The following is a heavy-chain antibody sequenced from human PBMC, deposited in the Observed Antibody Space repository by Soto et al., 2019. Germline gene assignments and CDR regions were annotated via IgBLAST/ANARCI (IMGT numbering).Heavy chain of an antibody. CDR2: IRSKANSYAT. J-gene: IGHJ2*01. D-gene: IGHD2-21*02. CDR3: TRHRVLAYCGGDCSSGDWYFDL. Sequence: GGSLRLSCAASGFTFSVSAMHWVRQASGKGLEWVGRIRSKANSYATAYAASVKGRFTISRDDSKNTAYLQMNSLKTEDTAVYYCTRHRVLAYCGGDCSSGDWYFDLWGRGTLVTVSS. V-gene: IGHV3-73*01. CDR1: GFTFSVSA.